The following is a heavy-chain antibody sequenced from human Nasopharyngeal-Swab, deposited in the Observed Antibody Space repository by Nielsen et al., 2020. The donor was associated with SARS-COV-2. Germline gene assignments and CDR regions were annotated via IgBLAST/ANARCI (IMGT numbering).Heavy chain of an antibody. J-gene: IGHJ6*03. CDR1: GYTATSDD. V-gene: IGHV1-8*01. Sequence: ASVKASCKASGYTATSDDINRVRQATGQGLEWMGWMNPNSGNTGYAQKFQGRVTMTRNTSISTAYMELSSLRSEDTAVYYCARAGEGVVVPAAIMGGTYYYYYYMDVWGKGTTVTVSS. CDR3: ARAGEGVVVPAAIMGGTYYYYYYMDV. D-gene: IGHD2-2*02. CDR2: MNPNSGNT.